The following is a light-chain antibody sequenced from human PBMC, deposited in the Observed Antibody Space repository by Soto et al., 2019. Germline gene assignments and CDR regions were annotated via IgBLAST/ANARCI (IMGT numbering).Light chain of an antibody. Sequence: EIVLTQSPATLSLSPGERATLSCRASQSISNYLAWYQQKPGQAPRLLIFDASNRATGIPARFSGSGSGTDFTLTISSLEPEDFAVYYCQQRSTWPPWTFGQGTKVEIK. J-gene: IGKJ1*01. CDR2: DAS. CDR3: QQRSTWPPWT. V-gene: IGKV3-11*01. CDR1: QSISNY.